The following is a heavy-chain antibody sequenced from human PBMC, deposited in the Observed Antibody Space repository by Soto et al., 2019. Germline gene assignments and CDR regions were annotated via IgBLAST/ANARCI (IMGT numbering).Heavy chain of an antibody. CDR1: GFTFSTSW. CDR3: AKAGNYYYYYGMDV. D-gene: IGHD1-1*01. J-gene: IGHJ6*02. Sequence: GGSLRLSCAASGFTFSTSWMHWVRQAPGKGLVWVSRIDTDGSSTTYADSVKGRFTISRDNAKNTLYLQMNSLRAEDTAVYYCAKAGNYYYYYGMDVWGQGTTVTVSS. CDR2: IDTDGSST. V-gene: IGHV3-74*01.